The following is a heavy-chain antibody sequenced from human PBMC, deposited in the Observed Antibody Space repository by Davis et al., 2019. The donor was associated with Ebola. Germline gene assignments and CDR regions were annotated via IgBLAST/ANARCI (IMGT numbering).Heavy chain of an antibody. CDR2: IYSGGST. D-gene: IGHD6-19*01. J-gene: IGHJ4*02. CDR3: AKVGSSGWYGDFDY. CDR1: GFTVSRNY. Sequence: GESLKISCAASGFTVSRNYMSWVRQAPGMGLEWVSVIYSGGSTYYADSVKGRFTISRDNSKNTLYLQMNSLRAEDTAVYYCAKVGSSGWYGDFDYWGQGTLVTVSS. V-gene: IGHV3-53*01.